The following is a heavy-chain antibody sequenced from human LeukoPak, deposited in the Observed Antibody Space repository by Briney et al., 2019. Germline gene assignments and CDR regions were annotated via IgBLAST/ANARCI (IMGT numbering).Heavy chain of an antibody. Sequence: GTSLRLSCVASGFIFSRYDMHWVRPAPGKGLEGLALIWHDGSKTQYADSVKGRFTISTDDSKSTLYVQMNSLRVQDTAVYYCARVPATVTSHFDYWGQGALVTVSS. CDR2: IWHDGSKT. V-gene: IGHV3-33*01. J-gene: IGHJ4*02. CDR3: ARVPATVTSHFDY. CDR1: GFIFSRYD. D-gene: IGHD4-17*01.